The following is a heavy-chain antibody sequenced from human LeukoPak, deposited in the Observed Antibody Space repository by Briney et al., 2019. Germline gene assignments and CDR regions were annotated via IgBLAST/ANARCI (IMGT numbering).Heavy chain of an antibody. J-gene: IGHJ4*02. V-gene: IGHV1-69*04. Sequence: ASVKVSCKASGGTFSSYAISWVRQAPGQGLEWMGRIIPILGIANYAQKFQGRVTITADKSTSTAYMELSSLRSGDTAVYYCARDRDGYNPGLEYWGQGTLVTVSS. CDR3: ARDRDGYNPGLEY. CDR2: IIPILGIA. D-gene: IGHD5-24*01. CDR1: GGTFSSYA.